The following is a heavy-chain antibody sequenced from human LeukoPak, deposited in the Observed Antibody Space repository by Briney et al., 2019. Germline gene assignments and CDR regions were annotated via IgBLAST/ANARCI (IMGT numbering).Heavy chain of an antibody. J-gene: IGHJ6*03. Sequence: SETLPLTCTVSGGSISSYYWSWIRQPAGKGLEWIGRIYTSGSTNYNPSLKSRVTMSVDTSKNQFSLKLTSVTAADTAVYYCAREVVDATPSRDYYYYMDVWGKGTTVTVSS. CDR2: IYTSGST. D-gene: IGHD2-15*01. CDR1: GGSISSYY. V-gene: IGHV4-4*07. CDR3: AREVVDATPSRDYYYYMDV.